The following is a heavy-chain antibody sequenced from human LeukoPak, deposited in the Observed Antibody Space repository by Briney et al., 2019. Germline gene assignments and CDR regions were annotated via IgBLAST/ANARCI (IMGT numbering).Heavy chain of an antibody. J-gene: IGHJ4*02. CDR1: GGSFSGHY. V-gene: IGHV4-34*01. CDR2: IDHSGNT. Sequence: SETLSLTCAVSGGSFSGHYWSWIRQSPGEGLEWIEEIDHSGNTNYNPSLKGRLTISVDTSKSQFSLRLSSVTAADTAVYYCARGQEEWELLQRAVHFDFWGQGNLVIVSS. CDR3: ARGQEEWELLQRAVHFDF. D-gene: IGHD1-26*01.